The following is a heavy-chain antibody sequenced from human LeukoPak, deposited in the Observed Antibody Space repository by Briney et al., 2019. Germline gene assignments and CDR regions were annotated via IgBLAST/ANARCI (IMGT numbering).Heavy chain of an antibody. V-gene: IGHV4-59*01. CDR3: ARVGLYGYSSGWYYDY. CDR1: GGSISSYY. CDR2: IYYSGST. D-gene: IGHD6-19*01. J-gene: IGHJ4*02. Sequence: SETLSLTCTVSGGSISSYYWSWIRQPPGKGLEWIGYIYYSGSTNYNPSLKSRVTISVDTSKNQFSLKLSSVTAADTAVYYCARVGLYGYSSGWYYDYWGQGTLVTVSS.